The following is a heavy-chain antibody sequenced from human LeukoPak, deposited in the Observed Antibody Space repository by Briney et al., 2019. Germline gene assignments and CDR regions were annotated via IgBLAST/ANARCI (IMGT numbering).Heavy chain of an antibody. CDR2: IYYGENT. CDR3: ARQDYYYYYMDV. CDR1: GDSISSGPYY. J-gene: IGHJ6*03. Sequence: SETLSLTCTVSGDSISSGPYYWGWIRQPPGKGLEWIGNIYYGENTFYNPSLESRVTISVDTSNNQVSLKLSSVTAADTAVFYCARQDYYYYYMDVWGKGTTVTVSS. V-gene: IGHV4-39*01.